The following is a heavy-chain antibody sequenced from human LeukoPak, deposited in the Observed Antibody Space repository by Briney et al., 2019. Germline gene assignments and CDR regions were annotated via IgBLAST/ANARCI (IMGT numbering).Heavy chain of an antibody. J-gene: IGHJ4*02. CDR3: ARGRRSGSYYGPFDY. V-gene: IGHV4-34*01. CDR1: GGSFSGYY. D-gene: IGHD1-26*01. CDR2: INHSGST. Sequence: PSETLSLTCAVYGGSFSGYYWNWIRQPPGKGLEWIGEINHSGSTNYNPSLKSRVTISVDTSKNQFSLKLSSATAADTAVYYCARGRRSGSYYGPFDYWGQGTLVTVSS.